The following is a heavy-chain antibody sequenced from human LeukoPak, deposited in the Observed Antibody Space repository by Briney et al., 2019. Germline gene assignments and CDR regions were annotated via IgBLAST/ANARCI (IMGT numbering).Heavy chain of an antibody. D-gene: IGHD3-22*01. CDR3: ASGFSSSYSYDSSGSYFDY. CDR1: GYTITGYY. Sequence: ASVKVSCKASGYTITGYYLQWVRQAPGQGLEWMGWINPSSGGTNYAQKFQGRVTMTRDTSISTAYMEVTRLRSDDTAVYYCASGFSSSYSYDSSGSYFDYWGQGTLVTVSS. J-gene: IGHJ4*02. CDR2: INPSSGGT. V-gene: IGHV1-2*02.